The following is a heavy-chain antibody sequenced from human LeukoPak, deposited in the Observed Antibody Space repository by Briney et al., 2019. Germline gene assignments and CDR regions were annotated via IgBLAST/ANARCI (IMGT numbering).Heavy chain of an antibody. J-gene: IGHJ4*02. Sequence: GGSLRLSCAASGFTFSDYYMSWIRQAPGKGLEWVSYISSSGSTIYYADSVKGRFTISRDNSKNTLYLQMSSLRAEDTALYYCARRHRDSWSFDYWGQGTLVTVSA. D-gene: IGHD4-11*01. CDR1: GFTFSDYY. V-gene: IGHV3-11*04. CDR3: ARRHRDSWSFDY. CDR2: ISSSGSTI.